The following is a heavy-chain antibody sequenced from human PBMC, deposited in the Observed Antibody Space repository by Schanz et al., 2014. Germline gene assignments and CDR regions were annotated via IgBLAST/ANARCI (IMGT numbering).Heavy chain of an antibody. CDR2: VFPNGIT. Sequence: QVQLQESGPGLVKPSQTLSLTCTVSGGSIRSGTYYWSWIRQPAGKALEWVGRVFPNGITNYNPSLKSRLPIPLATSKTQFSLTRTSLTAADTAVYYCARDTTWRLDLWGRGTLVTVSS. D-gene: IGHD1-1*01. J-gene: IGHJ2*01. CDR1: GGSIRSGTYY. CDR3: ARDTTWRLDL. V-gene: IGHV4-61*02.